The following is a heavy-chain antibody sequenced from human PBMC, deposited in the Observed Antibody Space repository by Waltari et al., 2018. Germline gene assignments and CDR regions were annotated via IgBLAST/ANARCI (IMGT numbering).Heavy chain of an antibody. CDR1: GFTFSSYA. D-gene: IGHD5-18*01. V-gene: IGHV3-23*01. J-gene: IGHJ4*02. Sequence: EVQLLESGGGLVQPGGSLRLSCAASGFTFSSYAMSWVRQAPGKGLEWVSAISGRCGSTYYADSVKGRFTISRDNSKNTLYLQMNSLRAEDTAVYYCATPGRGYTAMVRDDYWGQGTLVTVSS. CDR2: ISGRCGST. CDR3: ATPGRGYTAMVRDDY.